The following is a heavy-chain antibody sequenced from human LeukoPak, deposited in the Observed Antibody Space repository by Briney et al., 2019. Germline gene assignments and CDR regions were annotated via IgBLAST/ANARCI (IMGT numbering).Heavy chain of an antibody. V-gene: IGHV3-66*02. J-gene: IGHJ4*02. CDR1: GFTVSSNY. D-gene: IGHD3-22*01. CDR2: IYSGGST. Sequence: GGSLRLSCAASGFTVSSNYMSWVRQAPGKGLEWVSVIYSGGSTYYADSVKGRFTISRDNSKNTLYLQMNSLRAEDTAVYYCARARAYYYDSSGYCPTFFDYWGQGTLVTVSS. CDR3: ARARAYYYDSSGYCPTFFDY.